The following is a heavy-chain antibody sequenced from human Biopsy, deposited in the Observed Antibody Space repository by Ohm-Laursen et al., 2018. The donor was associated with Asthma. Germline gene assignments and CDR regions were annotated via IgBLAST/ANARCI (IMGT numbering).Heavy chain of an antibody. CDR3: ARVPTTLRYFDL. CDR1: GGSVSSGSYY. Sequence: TLSLTCTVSGGSVSSGSYYWSWIRQPPGKGLAWVSYISYSGSTDYNPSLKSRLTISMDTSKSQFSLKLSSVTAADTAVYYCARVPTTLRYFDLWGRGTLVTVSS. D-gene: IGHD2-15*01. J-gene: IGHJ2*01. CDR2: ISYSGST. V-gene: IGHV4-61*01.